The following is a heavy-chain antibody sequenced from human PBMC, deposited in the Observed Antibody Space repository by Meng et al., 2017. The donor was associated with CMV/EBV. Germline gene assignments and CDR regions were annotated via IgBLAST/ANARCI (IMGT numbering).Heavy chain of an antibody. CDR3: ARVMGPNRTPYYFDY. D-gene: IGHD1-14*01. V-gene: IGHV4-30-4*08. CDR1: GGSISSGDYY. Sequence: QVQLQESGPGLVKPSQTLSLTCTVFGGSISSGDYYWSWIRQPPGKGLEWIGYIYYSGSTYYNPSLKSRVTISVDTSKNQFSLKLSSVTAADTAVYYCARVMGPNRTPYYFDYWGQGTLVTVSS. CDR2: IYYSGST. J-gene: IGHJ4*02.